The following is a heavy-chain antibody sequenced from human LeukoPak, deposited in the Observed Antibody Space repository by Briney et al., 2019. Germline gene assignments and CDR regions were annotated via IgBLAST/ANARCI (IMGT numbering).Heavy chain of an antibody. D-gene: IGHD2-15*01. CDR2: IYQSGST. J-gene: IGHJ6*03. CDR3: ARLLPYDYYMDV. Sequence: SETLSLTCAVSGHSISSGYYWGWIRQPPRKGVGWIGNIYQSGSTYYNPSLESRLTISVDTSKKQFSLKLSSVTAADTAVYYCARLLPYDYYMDVWGKGTTVTVSS. CDR1: GHSISSGYY. V-gene: IGHV4-38-2*01.